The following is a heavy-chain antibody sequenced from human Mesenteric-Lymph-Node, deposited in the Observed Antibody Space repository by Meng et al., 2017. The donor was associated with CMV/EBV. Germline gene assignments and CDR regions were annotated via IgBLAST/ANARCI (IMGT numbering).Heavy chain of an antibody. CDR3: ATVPTVTEDAFDV. V-gene: IGHV3-48*03. CDR2: ISTRGSAI. D-gene: IGHD1-14*01. J-gene: IGHJ3*01. Sequence: GESLKISCTASGFTFSSYEMNWVRQAPGKGLEWVSYISTRGSAIYYGDSVKGRFTISRDNAQNSLHLQMNSLRAEDTAVYYCATVPTVTEDAFDVWGQGTVVTVSS. CDR1: GFTFSSYE.